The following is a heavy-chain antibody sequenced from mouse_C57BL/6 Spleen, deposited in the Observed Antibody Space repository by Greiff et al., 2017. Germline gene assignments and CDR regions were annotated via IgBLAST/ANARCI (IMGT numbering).Heavy chain of an antibody. CDR3: HSYYYGSSY. Sequence: VQLQESGAELVRPGASVTLSCKASGYTFTDYEMHWVKQTPVHGLEWIGAIDPETGGTAYNQKFKGKAILTADKSSSTAYMELRSLTSEDSAVYYCHSYYYGSSYWGQGTTLTVSS. D-gene: IGHD1-1*01. CDR2: IDPETGGT. V-gene: IGHV1-15*01. J-gene: IGHJ2*01. CDR1: GYTFTDYE.